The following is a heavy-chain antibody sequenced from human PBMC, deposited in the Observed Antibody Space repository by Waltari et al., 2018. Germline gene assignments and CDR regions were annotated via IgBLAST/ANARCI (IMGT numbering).Heavy chain of an antibody. D-gene: IGHD6-13*01. Sequence: EVQLVGSXGGLVQPGGSXRLSCXASACXFGGYERNWVRQATGKGREGVSYSSTXGNTRYYAXSVKXRFXMSXXXAXKALYLQXXXLRAXVTAIYYYAXXWYYFGYXGQGTLVTVXS. V-gene: IGHV3-48*03. J-gene: IGHJ4*02. CDR1: ACXFGGYE. CDR2: SSTXGNTR. CDR3: AXXWYYFGY.